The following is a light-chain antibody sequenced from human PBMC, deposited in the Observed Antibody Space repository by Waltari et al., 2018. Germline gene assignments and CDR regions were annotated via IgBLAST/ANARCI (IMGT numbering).Light chain of an antibody. CDR1: TSGDKS. Sequence: SFDLTQPPSVSVSPGQTASITFSGDTSGDKSACWYHQKPGQSPVLVIYQDTKRPSAIPERFSGSKSGNTATLTISGTQAVDEADYYCQAWDSSTYVFGTGTKVTVL. V-gene: IGLV3-1*01. J-gene: IGLJ1*01. CDR2: QDT. CDR3: QAWDSSTYV.